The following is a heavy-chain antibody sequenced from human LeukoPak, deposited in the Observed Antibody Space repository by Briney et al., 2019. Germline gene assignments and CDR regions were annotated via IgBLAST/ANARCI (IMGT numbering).Heavy chain of an antibody. D-gene: IGHD3-22*01. Sequence: SVKVSCKASGGTFSSYAISWVRQAPGQGLEWMGGIIPIFGTANYAQEFQGRVTITADESTSTAYMELSSLRSEDTAVYYCARDRVYDSSGYYYENFDYWGQGTLVTVSS. CDR1: GGTFSSYA. J-gene: IGHJ4*02. V-gene: IGHV1-69*13. CDR2: IIPIFGTA. CDR3: ARDRVYDSSGYYYENFDY.